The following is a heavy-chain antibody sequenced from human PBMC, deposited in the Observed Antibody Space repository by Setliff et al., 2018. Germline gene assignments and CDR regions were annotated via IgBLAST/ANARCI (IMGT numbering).Heavy chain of an antibody. CDR3: ARGSRGFDY. V-gene: IGHV1-46*01. CDR2: INPNDGYT. CDR1: GHSLTSNH. Sequence: ASVKVSCKASGHSLTSNHFHWGRQAPGKGLEWMGTINPNDGYTIYAPAFQGRVAMTTDTSTGTAYMELSGLTSADTAVYFCARGSRGFDYWGQGALVTVSS. J-gene: IGHJ4*02.